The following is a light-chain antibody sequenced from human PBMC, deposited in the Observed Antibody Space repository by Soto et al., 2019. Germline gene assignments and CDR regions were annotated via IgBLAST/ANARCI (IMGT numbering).Light chain of an antibody. V-gene: IGLV2-8*01. CDR3: CSYAGGNGYV. CDR1: STDVGGYNY. J-gene: IGLJ1*01. Sequence: QAVVAQPPSASGSPGQSVTISCTGTSTDVGGYNYVFWYQQHLGKAPKLMIYDVYVRPSGVPGRFSGSKSGNTASLTVSGLQVEDEADYYCCSYAGGNGYVFGTGTKLTVL. CDR2: DVY.